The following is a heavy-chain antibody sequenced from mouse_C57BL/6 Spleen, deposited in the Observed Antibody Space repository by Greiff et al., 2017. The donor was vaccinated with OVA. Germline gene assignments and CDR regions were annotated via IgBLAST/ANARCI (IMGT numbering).Heavy chain of an antibody. CDR2: INPGSGGT. Sequence: QVQLQQSGAELVRPGTSVKVSCKASGYAFTNYLIEWVKQRPGQGLEWIGVINPGSGGTNYNEKFKGKATLTADKSSSTAYMQLSSLTSEDSAVYFGARGPSTGSSPDWYFDVWGTGTTVTVSS. J-gene: IGHJ1*03. V-gene: IGHV1-54*01. CDR1: GYAFTNYL. D-gene: IGHD1-1*01. CDR3: ARGPSTGSSPDWYFDV.